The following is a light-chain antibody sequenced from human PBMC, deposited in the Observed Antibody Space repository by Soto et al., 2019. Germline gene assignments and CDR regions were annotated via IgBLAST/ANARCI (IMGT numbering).Light chain of an antibody. J-gene: IGLJ3*02. V-gene: IGLV1-44*01. CDR2: TNN. CDR1: SSNIGDNT. Sequence: QSVLTQPPSASGTPGQRVTISCSGSSSNIGDNTVSWYQQLPGTAPKLLIYTNNQRPSGVPDRFSASKSGTSASLAISGLQSEDEADYYCAAWDDSLNGWVFGGGTKLTVL. CDR3: AAWDDSLNGWV.